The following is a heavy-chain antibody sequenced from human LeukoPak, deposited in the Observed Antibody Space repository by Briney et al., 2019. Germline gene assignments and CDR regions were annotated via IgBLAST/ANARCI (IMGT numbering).Heavy chain of an antibody. CDR3: ARPGGYCSSTSCYYRNYFDY. Sequence: SETLPLTCTVSGGSISSYYWSWIRQPPGKGLEWIGYIYYSGSTNYNPSLKSRVTISVDTSKNQFSLKLSSVTAADTAVYYCARPGGYCSSTSCYYRNYFDYWGQGTLVTVSS. CDR2: IYYSGST. V-gene: IGHV4-59*08. CDR1: GGSISSYY. D-gene: IGHD2-2*01. J-gene: IGHJ4*02.